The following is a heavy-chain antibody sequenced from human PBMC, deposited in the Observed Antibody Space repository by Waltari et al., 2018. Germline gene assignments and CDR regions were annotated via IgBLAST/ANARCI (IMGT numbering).Heavy chain of an antibody. CDR3: ARGGSGSYGDFDY. D-gene: IGHD3-10*01. J-gene: IGHJ4*02. V-gene: IGHV4-59*01. CDR2: IYYSGST. CDR1: GGSISSYY. Sequence: QVQLQESGPGLVKPSETLSLTCTVSGGSISSYYWSWIRQPPGKGLEWIGYIYYSGSTNYNPSLKSRVTISVDTSKNQFARKLSSVTAADTAVYYCARGGSGSYGDFDYWGQGTLVTVSS.